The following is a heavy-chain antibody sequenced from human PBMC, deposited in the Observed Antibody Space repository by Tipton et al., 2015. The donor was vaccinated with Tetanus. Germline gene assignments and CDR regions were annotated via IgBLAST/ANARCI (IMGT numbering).Heavy chain of an antibody. CDR3: AGRIAAAGTAPNIDY. Sequence: TLSLTCAVYGGSFSGYYWSWIRQPPGKGLEWIGEISHSGSTNYNPSLKSRVTISVDTSKNQFSLKLSSVTAADTAVYYCAGRIAAAGTAPNIDYWGQGTLVTVSS. D-gene: IGHD6-13*01. CDR1: GGSFSGYY. J-gene: IGHJ4*02. CDR2: ISHSGST. V-gene: IGHV4-34*01.